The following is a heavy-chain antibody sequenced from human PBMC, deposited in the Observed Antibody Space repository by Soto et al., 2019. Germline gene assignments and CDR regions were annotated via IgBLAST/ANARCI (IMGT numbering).Heavy chain of an antibody. V-gene: IGHV1-3*01. J-gene: IGHJ4*02. D-gene: IGHD3-22*01. Sequence: ASVKVSCKASGYTFTSYGINWVRQAPGRGLEWMGWINPGNGNTKYSQQFQGRVIIDRDTSASTAYMELSSLRSEDTAVYYCARGGYFDSSNYLAYWGLGALVTVSS. CDR2: INPGNGNT. CDR1: GYTFTSYG. CDR3: ARGGYFDSSNYLAY.